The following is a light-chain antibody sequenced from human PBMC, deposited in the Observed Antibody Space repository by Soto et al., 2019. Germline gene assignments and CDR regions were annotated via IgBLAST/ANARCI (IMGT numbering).Light chain of an antibody. J-gene: IGKJ1*01. CDR2: GAS. CDR1: QSVTGSS. CDR3: HQYGSPPQT. Sequence: EIVLTQSPGPLSLSPGERATLSCRASQSVTGSSLAWYQQKPGQAPRLLIHGASSRATGIPDRISGSGSGTDFTLTISRLEPEDFAVYYCHQYGSPPQTFGQGTSLEVK. V-gene: IGKV3-20*01.